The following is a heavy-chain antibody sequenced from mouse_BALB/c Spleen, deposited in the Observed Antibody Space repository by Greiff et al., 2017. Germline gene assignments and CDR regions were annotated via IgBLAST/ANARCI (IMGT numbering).Heavy chain of an antibody. V-gene: IGHV5-6-4*01. Sequence: EVNVVESGGGLVKPGGSLKLSCAASGFTFSSYTMSWVRQTPEKRLEWVATISSGGSYTYYPDSVKGRFTISRDNAKNTLYLQMSSLKSEDTAMYYCTRDWGDGYPLAYWGQGTLVTVSA. J-gene: IGHJ3*01. CDR2: ISSGGSYT. CDR3: TRDWGDGYPLAY. D-gene: IGHD2-3*01. CDR1: GFTFSSYT.